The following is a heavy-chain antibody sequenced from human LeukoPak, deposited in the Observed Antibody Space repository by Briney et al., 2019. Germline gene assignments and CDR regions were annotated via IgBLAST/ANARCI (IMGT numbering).Heavy chain of an antibody. Sequence: SGGSLRLSCAASGFTFSSYGMHWVRQAPGKGLEWVAVIWYDGSNKYYADSVKGRFTISRGNSKNTLYLQMNSLRAEDTAVYYCARGVAAAQYPLPVDYRGQGTLVTVSS. CDR1: GFTFSSYG. CDR3: ARGVAAAQYPLPVDY. V-gene: IGHV3-33*01. D-gene: IGHD6-13*01. J-gene: IGHJ4*02. CDR2: IWYDGSNK.